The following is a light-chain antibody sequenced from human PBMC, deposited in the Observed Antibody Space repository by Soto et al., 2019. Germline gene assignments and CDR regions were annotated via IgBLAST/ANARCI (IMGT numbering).Light chain of an antibody. J-gene: IGLJ1*01. CDR2: EVT. CDR1: SSDIGGYNY. V-gene: IGLV2-14*01. CDR3: SSYTSSNTLV. Sequence: QSALTQPASVSGSPGQSNTISCTGGSSDIGGYNYVSWFQQHPGKAPKLMIYEVTNRPSGVSNRFSGSKSGSTASLTISGLQAEDEADYYCSSYTSSNTLVFGTGTKLTVL.